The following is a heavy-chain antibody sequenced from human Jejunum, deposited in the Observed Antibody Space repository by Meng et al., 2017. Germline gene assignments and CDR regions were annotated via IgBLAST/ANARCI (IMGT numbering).Heavy chain of an antibody. Sequence: GGSLRLSCAASGFTFSSYAMHWVRQAPGKGLEWVAVISYSGGNNKYYADSVKGRFTISRDNSKNTLYLQMDSLRAEDTAVYYCARDPTAVANKPQYYFDYWGQGTLVTVSS. CDR2: ISYSGGNNK. J-gene: IGHJ4*02. CDR3: ARDPTAVANKPQYYFDY. D-gene: IGHD6-19*01. CDR1: GFTFSSYA. V-gene: IGHV3-30*04.